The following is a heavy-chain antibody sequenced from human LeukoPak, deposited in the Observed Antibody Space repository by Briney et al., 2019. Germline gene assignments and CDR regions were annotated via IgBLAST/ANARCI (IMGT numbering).Heavy chain of an antibody. CDR1: GGTFSSYA. J-gene: IGHJ4*02. V-gene: IGHV1-69*13. CDR3: ARGPKYGGHDTTFDY. Sequence: GASVKVSCKASGGTFSSYAISWVRQAPGQGLEWMGGIIPIFGTANYAQKFQGRVTITADESTSTAYMELSSLRSEDTAVYYCARGPKYGGHDTTFDYWGQGTLVTVSS. D-gene: IGHD5-12*01. CDR2: IIPIFGTA.